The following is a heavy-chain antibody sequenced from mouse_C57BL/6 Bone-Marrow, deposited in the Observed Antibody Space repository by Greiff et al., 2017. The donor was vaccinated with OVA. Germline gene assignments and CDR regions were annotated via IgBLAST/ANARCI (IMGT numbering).Heavy chain of an antibody. CDR1: GFTFSDYG. CDR3: ARPIDYGSSPGFAY. Sequence: EVMLVESGGGLVKPGGSLKLSCAASGFTFSDYGMHWVRQAPEKGLEWVAYISSGSSTLYYADTVKGRFTISRDNAKNTLFLQMTSLRSEDTAMYYCARPIDYGSSPGFAYWGQGTLVTVSA. J-gene: IGHJ3*01. V-gene: IGHV5-17*01. D-gene: IGHD1-1*01. CDR2: ISSGSSTL.